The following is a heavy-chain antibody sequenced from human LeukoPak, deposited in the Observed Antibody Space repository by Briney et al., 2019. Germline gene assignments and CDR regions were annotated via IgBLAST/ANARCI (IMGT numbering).Heavy chain of an antibody. J-gene: IGHJ4*02. CDR1: GFTFTTYA. Sequence: GGSLRLSCAASGFTFTTYAMSWVRQAPGKGLEWVSVISGGGGSTFYADSVRGRFTISRDNSKDTLYLQMNSLRAEDTAVYYCAKDRWLRLGELSYFDYWGQGTLVTVSS. D-gene: IGHD3-16*02. CDR3: AKDRWLRLGELSYFDY. CDR2: ISGGGGST. V-gene: IGHV3-23*01.